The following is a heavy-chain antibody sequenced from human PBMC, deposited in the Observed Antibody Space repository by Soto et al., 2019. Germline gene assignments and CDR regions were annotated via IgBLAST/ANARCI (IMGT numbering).Heavy chain of an antibody. CDR3: ARRV. J-gene: IGHJ4*02. CDR1: GFTFSSYP. CDR2: ISAGGDST. V-gene: IGHV3-23*01. Sequence: EVQLLESGGGWVQPGGSLRLSCATSGFTFSSYPMNWVRQAPGKGLEWVSGISAGGDSTYYEDSVKGRFTIFRENSKNSVYLQMNSLRAEDTVVYYCARRVWGQGTLVTVA.